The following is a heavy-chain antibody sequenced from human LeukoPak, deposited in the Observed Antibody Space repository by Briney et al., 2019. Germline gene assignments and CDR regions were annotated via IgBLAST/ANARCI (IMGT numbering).Heavy chain of an antibody. Sequence: QTSETLSLTCAVYGGSFSGYYWSWIRQAPGKGLEWISYIDSGSSTVSYADSVKGRFTISRDNAKTSLYLQMNSLRDEDSAVYYCARDVAHAFDIWGQGTVVTVSS. J-gene: IGHJ3*02. D-gene: IGHD2-21*01. CDR1: GGSFSGYY. CDR2: IDSGSSTV. V-gene: IGHV3-48*02. CDR3: ARDVAHAFDI.